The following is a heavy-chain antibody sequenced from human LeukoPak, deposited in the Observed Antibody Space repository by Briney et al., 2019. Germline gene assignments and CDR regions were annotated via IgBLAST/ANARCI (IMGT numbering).Heavy chain of an antibody. CDR3: ASGGIPNYYYYYMDV. CDR2: IYYSGST. J-gene: IGHJ6*03. CDR1: GGSISSYY. V-gene: IGHV4-59*01. Sequence: SETLSLTCTVSGGSISSYYWSWIRQPPGKGLEWIGYIYYSGSTNYNPSLKSRVTISVDTSKNQFSLKLSSVTAADTAVYYCASGGIPNYYYYYMDVWGKGTTVTVSS. D-gene: IGHD1-26*01.